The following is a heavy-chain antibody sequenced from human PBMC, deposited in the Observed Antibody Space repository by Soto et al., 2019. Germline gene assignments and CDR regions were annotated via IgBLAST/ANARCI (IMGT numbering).Heavy chain of an antibody. J-gene: IGHJ4*02. Sequence: GASVKASCKASGDTITSYGISWVRQAPEQGLEWMGWISAYNGNTNYAQKLQGRVTMTTDTSTSTAYMELRSLRSDDTAVYYCARVEPDYYDSSGYLLPIDYWGQGTLVTVSS. V-gene: IGHV1-18*01. CDR1: GDTITSYG. D-gene: IGHD3-22*01. CDR2: ISAYNGNT. CDR3: ARVEPDYYDSSGYLLPIDY.